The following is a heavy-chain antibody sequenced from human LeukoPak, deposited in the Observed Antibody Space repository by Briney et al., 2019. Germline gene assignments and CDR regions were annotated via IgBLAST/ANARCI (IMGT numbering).Heavy chain of an antibody. D-gene: IGHD3-22*01. V-gene: IGHV1-69*13. CDR3: ASNNYDSSGYYLPHYYYGMDV. Sequence: SVNVSCKASGYTFTSYGISWVRQAPGQGLEWMGGIIPIFGTANYAQKFQGRVTITADESTSTAYMELSSLRSEDTAVYYCASNNYDSSGYYLPHYYYGMDVWGQGTTVTVSS. CDR2: IIPIFGTA. J-gene: IGHJ6*02. CDR1: GYTFTSYG.